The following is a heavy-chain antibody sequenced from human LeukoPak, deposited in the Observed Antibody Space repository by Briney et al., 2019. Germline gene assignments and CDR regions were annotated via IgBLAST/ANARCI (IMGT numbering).Heavy chain of an antibody. Sequence: GGSLRLSCAASGFKFSDYYMSWIRQAPGKGLECVSYISSSGSAKYYADSVKGRFTISRDNSKNTLYLQMNSLRAEDTAVYYCARATGDRDPDFFGYWGQGTLVTVSS. V-gene: IGHV3-11*01. CDR1: GFKFSDYY. CDR2: ISSSGSAK. CDR3: ARATGDRDPDFFGY. J-gene: IGHJ4*02. D-gene: IGHD7-27*01.